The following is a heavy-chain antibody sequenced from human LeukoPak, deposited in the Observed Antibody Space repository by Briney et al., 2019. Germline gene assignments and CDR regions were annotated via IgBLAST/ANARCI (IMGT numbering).Heavy chain of an antibody. J-gene: IGHJ6*02. CDR2: IWYDGSNK. CDR3: ARVNYYGSGSYQTNYGMDV. Sequence: GGSLRLSCAASGFTSSSYGMHWVRQAPGKGLEWVAVIWYDGSNKYYADSVKGRFTISRDNSKNTLYLQMNSLRAEDTAVYYCARVNYYGSGSYQTNYGMDVWGQGTTVTVSS. D-gene: IGHD3-10*01. CDR1: GFTSSSYG. V-gene: IGHV3-33*01.